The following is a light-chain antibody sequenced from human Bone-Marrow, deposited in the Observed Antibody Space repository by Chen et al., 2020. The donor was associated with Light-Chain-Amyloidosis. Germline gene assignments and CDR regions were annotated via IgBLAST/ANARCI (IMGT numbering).Light chain of an antibody. CDR3: QQYNNYPLP. CDR1: QSLRTW. V-gene: IGKV1-5*03. CDR2: KSS. J-gene: IGKJ5*01. Sequence: DIQMTQSPSTLSASVGDRVTISCRASQSLRTWLAWYQQKSGKAPKLLIYKSSTLQSGVPSRFRGSGARTEFNLTNGSLQPDDFATYYCQQYNNYPLPFGQGTRLETK.